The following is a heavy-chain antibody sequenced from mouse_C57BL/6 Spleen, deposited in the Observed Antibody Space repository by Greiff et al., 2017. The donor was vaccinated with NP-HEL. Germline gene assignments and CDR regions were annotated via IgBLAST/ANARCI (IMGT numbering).Heavy chain of an antibody. J-gene: IGHJ4*01. D-gene: IGHD2-3*01. CDR2: IYPGNSDT. CDR3: TPGYSLYAMDY. Sequence: EVQLQESGTVLARPGASVKMSCKTSGYTFTSYWMHWVKQRPGQGLEWIGAIYPGNSDTSYNQKFKGKATMTADTSSNTAYLQLSSLTSEDTAVYYCTPGYSLYAMDYWGQGTSVTVSS. CDR1: GYTFTSYW. V-gene: IGHV1-5*01.